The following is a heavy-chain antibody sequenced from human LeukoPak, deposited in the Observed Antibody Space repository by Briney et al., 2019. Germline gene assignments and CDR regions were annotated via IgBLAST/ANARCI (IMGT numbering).Heavy chain of an antibody. D-gene: IGHD6-6*01. Sequence: GGSLRLSCAVSGFTFSGFWMSWSRQAPGKGLEWVASINSDGSEGYYADVVKGRFTISRDNAKNSLYLQINSLRAEDTAVRYCARSSYSSSSSVWGQGTMVTVSS. J-gene: IGHJ3*01. V-gene: IGHV3-7*03. CDR3: ARSSYSSSSSV. CDR1: GFTFSGFW. CDR2: INSDGSEG.